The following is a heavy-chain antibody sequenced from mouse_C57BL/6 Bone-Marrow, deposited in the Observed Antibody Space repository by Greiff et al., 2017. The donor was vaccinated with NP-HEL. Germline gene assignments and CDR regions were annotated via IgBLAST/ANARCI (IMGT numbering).Heavy chain of an antibody. CDR1: GYTFTNYW. CDR3: ARGVAMDY. CDR2: IYPGGGYT. J-gene: IGHJ4*01. Sequence: QVHVKQSGAELVRPGTSVKMSYKASGYTFTNYWIGWAKQRPGHGLEWIGDIYPGGGYTNYNEKFKGKATLTADKSSSTAYMQFSSLTSEDSAIYYCARGVAMDYWGQGTSVTVSS. V-gene: IGHV1-63*01.